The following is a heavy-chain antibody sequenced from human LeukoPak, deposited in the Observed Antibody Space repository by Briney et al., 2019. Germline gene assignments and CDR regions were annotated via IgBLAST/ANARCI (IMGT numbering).Heavy chain of an antibody. J-gene: IGHJ3*02. CDR3: ARARFQDWGAFDI. D-gene: IGHD3-16*01. Sequence: PGGSLRLSCAASGFTFSSYSMNWVRQAPGRGLEWVSSISSSSSYIYYADSVKGRFTISRDNAKNSLYLQMNSLRAEDTAVYYCARARFQDWGAFDIWGQGTMVTVSS. CDR1: GFTFSSYS. V-gene: IGHV3-21*01. CDR2: ISSSSSYI.